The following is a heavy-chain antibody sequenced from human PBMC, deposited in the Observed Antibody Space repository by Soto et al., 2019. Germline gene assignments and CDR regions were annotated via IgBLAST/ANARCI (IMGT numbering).Heavy chain of an antibody. Sequence: GGSLRLSCAASGFTFSSYSMNWVRQAPGKGLEWVSYISSSSSTIYYADSVKGRFTISRDNAKNSLYLQMNSLRAEDTAVYYCAAQDDLPLYYFDYWGQGTLVTVSS. CDR2: ISSSSSTI. CDR3: AAQDDLPLYYFDY. CDR1: GFTFSSYS. J-gene: IGHJ4*02. V-gene: IGHV3-48*01. D-gene: IGHD2-15*01.